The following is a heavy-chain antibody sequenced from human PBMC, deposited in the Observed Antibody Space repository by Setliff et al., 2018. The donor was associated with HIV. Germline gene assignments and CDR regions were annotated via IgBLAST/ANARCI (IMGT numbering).Heavy chain of an antibody. CDR2: VIPISGTA. CDR3: ARDFGGYCSSMSCPGLFDP. Sequence: ASVKVSCKASGGTFSNYGMSWVRQAHGQGLEWMGGVIPISGTANYAQKFQGRVTMTTDESTSTAYMELSGLRSEDTAVYYCARDFGGYCSSMSCPGLFDPWGQGTLVTVSS. D-gene: IGHD2-2*01. V-gene: IGHV1-69*05. CDR1: GGTFSNYG. J-gene: IGHJ5*02.